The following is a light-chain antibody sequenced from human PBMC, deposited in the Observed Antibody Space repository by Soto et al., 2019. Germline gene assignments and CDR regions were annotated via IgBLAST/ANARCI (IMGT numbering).Light chain of an antibody. V-gene: IGKV3-11*01. CDR3: QQRSNWPRT. CDR1: QSVSSY. Sequence: EIVVPQAPGTLSVYPGERATLSCRASQSVSSYLAWYQQNPGQAPRLLIYDASNRATGIPARFSGSGSGTDFTLTISSLEPEDFTVYYCQQRSNWPRTFAQGTKADI. CDR2: DAS. J-gene: IGKJ1*01.